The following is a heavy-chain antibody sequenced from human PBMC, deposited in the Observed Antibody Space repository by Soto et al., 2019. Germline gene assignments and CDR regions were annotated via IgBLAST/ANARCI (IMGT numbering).Heavy chain of an antibody. J-gene: IGHJ6*02. CDR2: IIPIFGTA. Sequence: QVQLVQSGAEVKKPGSSVKVSCKASGGTFSSYAISWVRQAPGQGLEWMGGIIPIFGTANYAQKFQGRVTITADESTSTAYMELSSPRSEDTAVYYCASPGCSSTSCYTDYYYYGMDVWGQGTTVTVSS. V-gene: IGHV1-69*01. CDR1: GGTFSSYA. CDR3: ASPGCSSTSCYTDYYYYGMDV. D-gene: IGHD2-2*02.